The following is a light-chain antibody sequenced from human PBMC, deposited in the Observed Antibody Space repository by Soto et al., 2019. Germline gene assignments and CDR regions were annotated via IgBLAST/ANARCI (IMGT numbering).Light chain of an antibody. J-gene: IGLJ2*01. CDR1: SSNIGSNT. CDR2: SND. CDR3: AAWDDSLNGPV. Sequence: QSVLTQPPSASGTPGQRVIISCSGTSSNIGSNTVNWYQQLPGTAPKLLIYSNDRRPSGVPDRFSGSKSGTSASLAISGLQSEDEADYYCAAWDDSLNGPVFGGGTKLTVL. V-gene: IGLV1-44*01.